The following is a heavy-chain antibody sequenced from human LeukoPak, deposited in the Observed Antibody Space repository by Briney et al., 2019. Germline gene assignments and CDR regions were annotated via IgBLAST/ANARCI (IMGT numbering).Heavy chain of an antibody. CDR3: ARDETMIVVDTDAFDI. Sequence: KSGGSLRLSCAASGFTFSSYSRNWVRQAPGKGLEWVSSISSSSSYIYYADSVKGRFTISRDNAKNSLYLQMNSLRAEDTAVYYCARDETMIVVDTDAFDIWGQGTMVTVSS. CDR2: ISSSSSYI. CDR1: GFTFSSYS. D-gene: IGHD3-22*01. J-gene: IGHJ3*02. V-gene: IGHV3-21*01.